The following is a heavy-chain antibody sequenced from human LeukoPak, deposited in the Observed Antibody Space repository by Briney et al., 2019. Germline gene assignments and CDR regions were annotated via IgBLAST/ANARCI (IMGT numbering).Heavy chain of an antibody. CDR2: IIPIFGTA. CDR1: GGTFSSYA. V-gene: IGHV1-69*13. CDR3: ARPYGDYENYYYYGMDV. D-gene: IGHD4-17*01. Sequence: SVKVSCTASGGTFSSYAISWERQAPGQGLEWMGGIIPIFGTANYAQKSQGRVTITADESTSTAYMELSSLRSEDTAVYYCARPYGDYENYYYYGMDVWGQGTTVTVSS. J-gene: IGHJ6*02.